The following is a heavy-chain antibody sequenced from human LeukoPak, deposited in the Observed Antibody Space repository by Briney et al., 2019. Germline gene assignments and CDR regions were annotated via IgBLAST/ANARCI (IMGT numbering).Heavy chain of an antibody. V-gene: IGHV4-38-2*01. Sequence: MASETLSLTCAVSGYSISSGYFWGWIRQPPGKGLEWIGSIYNSGSTYYNPSLKSRVTISVDTSKNQFSLKLSSVTAADTAVYYCARSSRSTSLDYWGQGALVTVSS. CDR3: ARSSRSTSLDY. D-gene: IGHD2-2*01. CDR1: GYSISSGYF. J-gene: IGHJ4*02. CDR2: IYNSGST.